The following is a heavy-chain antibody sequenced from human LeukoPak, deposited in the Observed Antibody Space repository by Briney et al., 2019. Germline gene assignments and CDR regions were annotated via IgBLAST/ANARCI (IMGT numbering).Heavy chain of an antibody. CDR3: AKDGRRSEPY. CDR2: ISSDGSDK. J-gene: IGHJ4*02. CDR1: GFTFSSYG. D-gene: IGHD1-26*01. Sequence: GGSLRLSCAASGFTFSSYGMHWVRQAPGKGLEWVTVISSDGSDKYYADSVRGRFTISRDNSKNTLYLQMNSLRVEDTAIYYCAKDGRRSEPYWGQGTLVTVSS. V-gene: IGHV3-30*12.